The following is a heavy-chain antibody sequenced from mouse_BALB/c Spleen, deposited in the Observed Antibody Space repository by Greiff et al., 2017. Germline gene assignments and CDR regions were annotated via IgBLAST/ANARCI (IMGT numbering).Heavy chain of an antibody. Sequence: VQGVESGPGLVAPSQSLSITCTVSGFSLTRYGVHWVRQPPGKGLEWLGVIWAGGSTNYNSALMSRLSIRKDNSKSQVFLKMNSLQTDDTAMYYCAREGMITVAYWGQGTLVTVSA. D-gene: IGHD2-4*01. V-gene: IGHV2-9*02. CDR1: GFSLTRYG. J-gene: IGHJ3*01. CDR3: AREGMITVAY. CDR2: IWAGGST.